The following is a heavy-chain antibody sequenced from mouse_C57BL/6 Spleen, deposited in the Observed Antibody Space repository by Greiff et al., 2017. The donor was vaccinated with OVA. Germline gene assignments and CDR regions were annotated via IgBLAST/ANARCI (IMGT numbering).Heavy chain of an antibody. D-gene: IGHD1-1*01. CDR2: IYPRSGNT. CDR3: ARWTTVGYFDY. Sequence: VQGVESGAELARPGASVKLSCKASGYTFTSYGISWVKQRTGQGLEWIGEIYPRSGNTYYNEKFKGKATLTADKSSSTAYMELRSLTSEDSAVYFCARWTTVGYFDYWGQGTTLTVSS. CDR1: GYTFTSYG. V-gene: IGHV1-81*01. J-gene: IGHJ2*01.